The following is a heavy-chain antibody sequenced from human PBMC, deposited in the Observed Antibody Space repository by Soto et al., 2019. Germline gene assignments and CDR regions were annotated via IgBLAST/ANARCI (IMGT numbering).Heavy chain of an antibody. J-gene: IGHJ4*02. V-gene: IGHV3-30*18. CDR3: AKALSEWIPTYCFDS. D-gene: IGHD3-3*01. Sequence: QVQLVESGGGVVQPGTSLRPSCAASGFSFSKYGIHWVRQAPGKGLEWVAIITYDGSNKYYLDSVKGRFTISRDNSRNTAFLQMDSLTAEDTATYYCAKALSEWIPTYCFDSWGQGARVTVTS. CDR2: ITYDGSNK. CDR1: GFSFSKYG.